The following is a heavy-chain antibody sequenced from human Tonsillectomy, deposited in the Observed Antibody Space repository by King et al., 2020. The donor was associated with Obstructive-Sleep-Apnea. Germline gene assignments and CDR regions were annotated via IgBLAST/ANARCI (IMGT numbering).Heavy chain of an antibody. Sequence: VQLVESGAEVKKPGASVKVSCKASGYTFTNYDINWVRQAPGQGLEWMGWMNPNSGNTGYAQKFQGRVTMTRHTSISTAYMELSSLRSEDTAIYYCARGQYNFDYWGQGTLVTVSS. CDR1: GYTFTNYD. CDR2: MNPNSGNT. V-gene: IGHV1-8*01. D-gene: IGHD5-18*01. J-gene: IGHJ4*02. CDR3: ARGQYNFDY.